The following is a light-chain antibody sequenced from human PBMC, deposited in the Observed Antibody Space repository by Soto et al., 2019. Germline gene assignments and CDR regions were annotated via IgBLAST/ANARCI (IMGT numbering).Light chain of an antibody. V-gene: IGKV3-20*01. CDR1: QSVSSSY. Sequence: EIVLTQSPGTLSLSPGERVTFSCRASQSVSSSYLAWYQQKPGQAPRLLIYGASSRATGIPDRFSGSGSGTDFPLTISRLEPEDFAVYYCQQYGSSPPYTFGQGTKLEIK. CDR3: QQYGSSPPYT. J-gene: IGKJ2*01. CDR2: GAS.